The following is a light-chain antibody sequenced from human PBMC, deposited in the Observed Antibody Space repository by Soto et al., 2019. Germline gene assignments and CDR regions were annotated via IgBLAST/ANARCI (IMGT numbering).Light chain of an antibody. CDR2: DAS. J-gene: IGKJ2*01. CDR1: QSVSSD. V-gene: IGKV3-11*01. Sequence: EIVLTQSPATLSLSPGERATLSCRASQSVSSDLAWYQQKPGQAPRLLIYDASNRATGIPARFSGSGSGTDFSITISSLEPADFSVDYYQQRSNWPPYTFGQGTKLEIK. CDR3: QQRSNWPPYT.